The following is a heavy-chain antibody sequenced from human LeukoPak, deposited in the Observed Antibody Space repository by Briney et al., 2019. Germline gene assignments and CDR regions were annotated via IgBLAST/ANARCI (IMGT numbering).Heavy chain of an antibody. V-gene: IGHV4-59*01. CDR1: GGSISSYY. Sequence: SETLSLTCTVSGGSISSYYWSWIRQPPGKGLEWIGYIYYSGSTNYNPSLKSRVTISVDTSKNQFSLKLNSVTAADTAVYYCARGDGSGSYPFDYRGQGTLVTVSS. CDR2: IYYSGST. J-gene: IGHJ4*02. CDR3: ARGDGSGSYPFDY. D-gene: IGHD3-10*01.